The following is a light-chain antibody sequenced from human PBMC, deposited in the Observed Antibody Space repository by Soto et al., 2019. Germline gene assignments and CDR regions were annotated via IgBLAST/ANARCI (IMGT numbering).Light chain of an antibody. Sequence: DIQLTQSPSFLSASVGDRVTITCRASQGISNYLVWYQQKPGKAPNLLIYAASTLQSGVPSRFSGSGSGTEFTLTISSLQHEDFATYYCQQLNSYPGSTFGQGTKLEIK. CDR2: AAS. V-gene: IGKV1-9*01. CDR3: QQLNSYPGST. J-gene: IGKJ2*01. CDR1: QGISNY.